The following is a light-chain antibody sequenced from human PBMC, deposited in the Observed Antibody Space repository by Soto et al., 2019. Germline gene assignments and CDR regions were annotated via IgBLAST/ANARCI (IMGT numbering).Light chain of an antibody. CDR2: YDD. J-gene: IGLJ2*01. Sequence: QAVVTQPPSVSEAPRQRVTISCSGSSSNIGNNAVNWYQQLPGKAPKLLIYYDDLLPSGVSDRFSGSKSGTSASLAISGLQSEDEADYYGAAWDDSLKGLVFGGGPKVTVL. CDR1: SSNIGNNA. V-gene: IGLV1-36*01. CDR3: AAWDDSLKGLV.